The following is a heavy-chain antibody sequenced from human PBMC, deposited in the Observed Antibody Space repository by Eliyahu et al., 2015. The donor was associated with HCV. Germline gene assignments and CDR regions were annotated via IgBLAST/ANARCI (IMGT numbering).Heavy chain of an antibody. CDR1: GYTFSNFG. D-gene: IGHD5/OR15-5a*01. CDR3: ARGAGPRLVVSKGLDV. J-gene: IGHJ6*02. CDR2: INPYNGKT. Sequence: QAQLVQSGPDLKQPGASVKVSXKASGYTFSNFGISWVRQAPGQGLEWMGWINPYNGKTDYAQKFKDRVTLSIDTSTNTAYMEVKSLRSDDTAVFYCARGAGPRLVVSKGLDVWGQGTAVTVSS. V-gene: IGHV1-18*01.